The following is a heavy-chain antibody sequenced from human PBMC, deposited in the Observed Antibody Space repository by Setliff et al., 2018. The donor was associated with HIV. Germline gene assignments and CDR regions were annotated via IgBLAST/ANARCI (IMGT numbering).Heavy chain of an antibody. CDR3: ARDHYDILTGYYRDYYYMDV. J-gene: IGHJ6*03. CDR1: GGTFSRYG. CDR2: ISAYSGNT. Sequence: GASVKVSCKASGGTFSRYGISWVRQAPGQGLEWMGWISAYSGNTNYAQKFQGRVTMTTDTSTSTAYMELRSLRSDDTAVYYCARDHYDILTGYYRDYYYMDVWGKGTTVTVSS. V-gene: IGHV1-18*01. D-gene: IGHD3-9*01.